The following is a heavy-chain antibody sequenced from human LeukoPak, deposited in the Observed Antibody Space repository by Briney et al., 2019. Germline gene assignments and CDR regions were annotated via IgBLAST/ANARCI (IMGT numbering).Heavy chain of an antibody. D-gene: IGHD2-15*01. CDR2: ISGSGGST. J-gene: IGHJ4*02. CDR1: GFTFSSYA. CDR3: AKDRVVESDFDY. V-gene: IGHV3-23*01. Sequence: HPGGSLRLSCAASGFTFSSYAMSWVRQAPGKGLEWVSAISGSGGSTYYADSVKGRFTISRDNSKNTLYLQMNSLRAEDTAVYYCAKDRVVESDFDYWGQGTLVTVSS.